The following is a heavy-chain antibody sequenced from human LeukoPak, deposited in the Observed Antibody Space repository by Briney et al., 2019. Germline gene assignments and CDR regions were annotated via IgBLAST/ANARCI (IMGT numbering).Heavy chain of an antibody. CDR2: IYSGGST. CDR3: ARDLGYSSGWYDY. D-gene: IGHD6-19*01. J-gene: IGHJ4*02. Sequence: SGGSLRLSCAASGFTVSSNYMSWVRQAPGKGLEWVSVIYSGGSTYYADSVKGRFTISRDNSKNTLYLQMNSLSAEDTAVSYCARDLGYSSGWYDYWGQGTLVTVSS. CDR1: GFTVSSNY. V-gene: IGHV3-53*01.